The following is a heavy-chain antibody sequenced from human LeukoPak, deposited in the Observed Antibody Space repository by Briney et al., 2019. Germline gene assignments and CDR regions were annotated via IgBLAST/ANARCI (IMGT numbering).Heavy chain of an antibody. CDR1: GYTFTSYG. D-gene: IGHD3-10*01. V-gene: IGHV1-18*01. CDR3: ARERTALWFGESTT. CDR2: ISAYNGNT. J-gene: IGHJ4*02. Sequence: ASVKVSCKASGYTFTSYGISWVRQAPGQGLEWMGWISAYNGNTNYAQKLQGRVTMTTDTSTSTAYLELRRLRSDDTAVYYCARERTALWFGESTTWGPGTLVTVSS.